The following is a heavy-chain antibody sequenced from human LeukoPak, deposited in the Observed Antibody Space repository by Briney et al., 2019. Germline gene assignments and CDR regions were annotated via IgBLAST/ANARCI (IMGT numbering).Heavy chain of an antibody. CDR1: GGSISSYY. V-gene: IGHV4-59*12. CDR2: IYYSGST. J-gene: IGHJ4*02. CDR3: ARGGGAYYDFWSGYYPLDY. D-gene: IGHD3-3*01. Sequence: PSETLSLTCTVSGGSISSYYWSWIRQPPGKGLEWIGYIYYSGSTNYNPSLKSRVTISVDTSKNQFSLKLSSVTVADTAVYYCARGGGAYYDFWSGYYPLDYWGQGTLVTVSS.